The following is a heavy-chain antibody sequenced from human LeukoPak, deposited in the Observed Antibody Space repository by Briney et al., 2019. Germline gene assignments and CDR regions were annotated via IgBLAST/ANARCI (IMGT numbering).Heavy chain of an antibody. Sequence: GGSLRLSCSASGFTFSSYAMHWVRRAPGKGLEYVSAISSNGGSTYYADSVKGRFTISRDNSKNTLYLQMSSLRAEDTAVYYCVTFGGVIEPDAFDIWGQGTMVTVSS. CDR2: ISSNGGST. CDR1: GFTFSSYA. J-gene: IGHJ3*02. D-gene: IGHD3-16*02. CDR3: VTFGGVIEPDAFDI. V-gene: IGHV3-64D*09.